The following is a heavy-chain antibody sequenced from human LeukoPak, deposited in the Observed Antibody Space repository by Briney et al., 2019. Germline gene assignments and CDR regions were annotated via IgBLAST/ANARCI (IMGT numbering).Heavy chain of an antibody. CDR1: GFTFSNAW. D-gene: IGHD3-22*01. V-gene: IGHV3-48*02. CDR2: ISGSSRTI. J-gene: IGHJ6*02. Sequence: PGGSLRLSCAASGFTFSNAWMNWVRQAPGKGLEWVSYISGSSRTIYYADSVKGRFTISRDNAKNSLHLQINSLRDEDTAVYYCAIRGYYDTTYAYDYHAMDVWGQGTAVTVSS. CDR3: AIRGYYDTTYAYDYHAMDV.